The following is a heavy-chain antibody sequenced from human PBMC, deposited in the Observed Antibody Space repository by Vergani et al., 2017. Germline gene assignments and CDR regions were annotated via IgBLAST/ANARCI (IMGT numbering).Heavy chain of an antibody. CDR3: AKVETYDYVFGDY. D-gene: IGHD3-16*01. J-gene: IGHJ4*02. CDR1: GFTFSSYG. V-gene: IGHV3-30*18. CDR2: ISYDGSNK. Sequence: VQLVESGGGLVKPGGSLRLSCAASGFTFSSYGMHWVRQAPGKGLEWVAVISYDGSNKYYADSVKGRFTISRDNSKNTLYLQMNSLRAEDTAVYYCAKVETYDYVFGDYWGQGTLVTVSS.